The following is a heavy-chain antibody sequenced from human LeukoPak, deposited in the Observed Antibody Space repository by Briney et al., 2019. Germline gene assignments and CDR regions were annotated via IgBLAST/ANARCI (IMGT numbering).Heavy chain of an antibody. CDR3: AKGFPQEQCSVSYYYYDDGMDV. Sequence: GGSLRLSCAASGFTFSSYGMHWVRQAPGKGLEWVAVISYDGSNKYYADSVKGRFTISRDNSKNTLYLQMNSLRAEDTAVYYCAKGFPQEQCSVSYYYYDDGMDVWGQGTTVTVSS. CDR2: ISYDGSNK. J-gene: IGHJ6*02. D-gene: IGHD6-19*01. V-gene: IGHV3-30*18. CDR1: GFTFSSYG.